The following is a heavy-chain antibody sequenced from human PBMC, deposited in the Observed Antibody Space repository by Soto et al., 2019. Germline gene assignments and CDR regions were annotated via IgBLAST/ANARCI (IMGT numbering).Heavy chain of an antibody. CDR2: IWYDGSNK. V-gene: IGHV3-33*01. CDR3: ARGHYYGSGSYYNAFDY. CDR1: GFTFSSYG. Sequence: ESGGGVVQPGRSLRLSCAASGFTFSSYGMHWVRQAPGKGLEWVAVIWYDGSNKYYADSVKGRFTISRDNSKNTLYLQMNSLRAEDTAVYYCARGHYYGSGSYYNAFDYWGQGTLVTVSS. J-gene: IGHJ4*02. D-gene: IGHD3-10*01.